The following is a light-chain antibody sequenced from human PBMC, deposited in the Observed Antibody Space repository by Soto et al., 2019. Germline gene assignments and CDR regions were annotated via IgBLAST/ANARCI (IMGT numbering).Light chain of an antibody. CDR1: SSDVGSYNL. CDR3: CSDAVRTSPYV. J-gene: IGLJ1*01. V-gene: IGLV2-23*01. CDR2: EEN. Sequence: SVVTQPASESGSIGLAVTISCTGTSSDVGSYNLVSWYQQYPGKAPKLMIYEENKRPSGVSNRFSASKSGNTASLTISGLQAEDEAEYFCCSDAVRTSPYVFGTGTKVTVL.